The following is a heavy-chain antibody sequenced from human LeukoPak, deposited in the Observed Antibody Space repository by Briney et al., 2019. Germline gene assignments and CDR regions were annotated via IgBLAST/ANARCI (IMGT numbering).Heavy chain of an antibody. J-gene: IGHJ4*02. CDR3: ARQGRAGTTFDY. CDR1: GGSIRSY. V-gene: IGHV4-59*01. Sequence: SETLSLTCTVSGGSIRSYWSWIRQPPGKGLEWIGYIYYSGSTNYNPSLKSRVTISVDTSKNQFSLKLSSVTAADTAVYYCARQGRAGTTFDYWGQGTLVTVSS. D-gene: IGHD6-19*01. CDR2: IYYSGST.